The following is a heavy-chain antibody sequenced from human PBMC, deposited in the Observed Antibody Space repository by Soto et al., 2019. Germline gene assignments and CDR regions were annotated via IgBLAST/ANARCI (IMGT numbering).Heavy chain of an antibody. CDR2: IDWDDDK. D-gene: IGHD2-2*01. J-gene: IGHJ5*02. CDR1: GFSLSTHGMR. CDR3: ARSMEYQLLWYNSFDP. Sequence: SGPTLVNPTQTLTLTCTFSGFSLSTHGMRVTWIRQPPGKALEWLARIDWDDDKFYSTSLRTRLTVSKDTSKNQVVLTMTHMDPVDTAVYYCARSMEYQLLWYNSFDPWGQGTLVTVSS. V-gene: IGHV2-70*03.